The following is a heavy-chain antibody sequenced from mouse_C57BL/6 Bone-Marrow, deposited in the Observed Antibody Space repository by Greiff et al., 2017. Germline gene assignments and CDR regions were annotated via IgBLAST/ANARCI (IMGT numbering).Heavy chain of an antibody. J-gene: IGHJ2*01. Sequence: QVQLQQPGAELVKPGASVKLSCKASGYTFTSYWMHWVKQRPGQGLEWIGRIHPNSGSTNYNEKFKSKATLTVDKSSSTAYMQLSSLTSEDSAVCYCADDGYYPFDYWGQGTTLTVSS. D-gene: IGHD2-3*01. V-gene: IGHV1-64*01. CDR1: GYTFTSYW. CDR3: ADDGYYPFDY. CDR2: IHPNSGST.